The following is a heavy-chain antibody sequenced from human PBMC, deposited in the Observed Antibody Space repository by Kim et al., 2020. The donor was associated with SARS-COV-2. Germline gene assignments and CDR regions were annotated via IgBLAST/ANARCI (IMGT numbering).Heavy chain of an antibody. CDR2: ISSSRSYI. CDR1: GFTFSSYS. Sequence: GGSLRLSCAASGFTFSSYSMNWVRKAPGKGLEWVSSISSSRSYIYYADSVKGRFTISRDNAKNSLYLQMNSLRAEDTAVYYCARDVVAVAGPGDYFDYWG. CDR3: ARDVVAVAGPGDYFDY. V-gene: IGHV3-21*01. J-gene: IGHJ4*01. D-gene: IGHD6-19*01.